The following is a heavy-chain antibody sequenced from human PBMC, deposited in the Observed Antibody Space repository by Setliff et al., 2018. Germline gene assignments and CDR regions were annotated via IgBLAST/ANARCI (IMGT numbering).Heavy chain of an antibody. J-gene: IGHJ3*01. CDR2: ISPYSGNV. CDR1: GYTFTDFG. D-gene: IGHD2-15*01. CDR3: AISTLSICSGGSCPNAFDV. Sequence: GASVKVSCKASGYTFTDFGINWVRQAPGQGLEWMGWISPYSGNVYSAQKFQDRVTLTTDTSTSTGYMEVRSLTSDDTAVYYCAISTLSICSGGSCPNAFDVWGQGTMVTVSS. V-gene: IGHV1-18*01.